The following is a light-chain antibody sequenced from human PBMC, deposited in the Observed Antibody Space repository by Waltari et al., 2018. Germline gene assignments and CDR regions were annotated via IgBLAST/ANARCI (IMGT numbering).Light chain of an antibody. V-gene: IGKV1-39*01. Sequence: DIQMTQSPSSLSASVGDRVTITCRASQSISSYLNWYQQKPGKAPKLLIYAASSLQSGVPSRFSGSGSGTDFTLTISSLQPEDFATYYCQQSYTQTFGQGTKVEIK. CDR2: AAS. J-gene: IGKJ1*01. CDR1: QSISSY. CDR3: QQSYTQT.